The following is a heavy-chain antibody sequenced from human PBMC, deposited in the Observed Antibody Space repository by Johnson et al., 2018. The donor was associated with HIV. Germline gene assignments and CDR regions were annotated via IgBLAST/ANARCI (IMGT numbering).Heavy chain of an antibody. Sequence: QVQLVESGGGLVNPGGSLRISCAAFGFTFSDYYMSWVRQAPGKGLEWVSYITRSGSTVYYAAPVKGRCTISRDNTKNSLYLQMNILSAEDTAVYYCAEDMTTAIGAFDIWGQGTTVTVSS. CDR3: AEDMTTAIGAFDI. V-gene: IGHV3-11*01. J-gene: IGHJ3*02. CDR2: ITRSGSTV. D-gene: IGHD1-1*01. CDR1: GFTFSDYY.